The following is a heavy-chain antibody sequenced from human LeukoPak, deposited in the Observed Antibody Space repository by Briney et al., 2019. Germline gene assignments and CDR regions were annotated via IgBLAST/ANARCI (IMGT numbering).Heavy chain of an antibody. V-gene: IGHV3-33*01. CDR2: IGFDVSKI. D-gene: IGHD2-15*01. CDR3: ARERLENCNDGGCPDALDI. Sequence: GGSLRLSCAASGFSFSSYLMHWVRQAPGKGLEWVALIGFDVSKIYYADSVKGRFTISRDNSKNTLYLQMNSLRDEETAVYFCARERLENCNDGGCPDALDIWGQGTMVTISS. J-gene: IGHJ3*02. CDR1: GFSFSSYL.